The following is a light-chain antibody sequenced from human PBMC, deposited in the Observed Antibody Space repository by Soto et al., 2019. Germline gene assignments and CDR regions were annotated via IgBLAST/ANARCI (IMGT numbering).Light chain of an antibody. Sequence: QLVLTQPASVSGSPGQSITISCTGTSSDVGSYNLVSWYQQHPGKAPKLMIFEVSKRPSGLSNRFSASKSGNTASLTISGLQAEDEADYYCCSYARSSTYVFGTGTKLTVL. CDR2: EVS. CDR1: SSDVGSYNL. J-gene: IGLJ1*01. V-gene: IGLV2-23*02. CDR3: CSYARSSTYV.